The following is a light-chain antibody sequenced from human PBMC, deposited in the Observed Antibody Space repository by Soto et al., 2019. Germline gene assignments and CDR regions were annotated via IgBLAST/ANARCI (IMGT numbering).Light chain of an antibody. CDR1: QSVSTNF. V-gene: IGKV3-20*01. J-gene: IGKJ1*01. Sequence: EIVLTQSPGTLSLSPGEGATLSCRASQSVSTNFFAWYQQKPGQDPRLLIYGASTRATGIPDRFSGSGSGTDFTLTISRLEPEDFAVYYCQQYGRTSWTFDQGTKV. CDR3: QQYGRTSWT. CDR2: GAS.